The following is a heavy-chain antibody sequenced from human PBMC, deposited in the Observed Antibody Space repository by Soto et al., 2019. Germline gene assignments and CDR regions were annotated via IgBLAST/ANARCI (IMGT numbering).Heavy chain of an antibody. J-gene: IGHJ3*02. V-gene: IGHV4-59*01. Sequence: QVQLQESGPGLVKPSETLSLTCTVSGGSISNYYWSWIRQPPGKGLEWIGYIYYSGSPNYNPSLKXRVTISVDTSKNQFSLTLSSVTAADTAVYYCARRYGSSFDIWGQGTMVTVSS. CDR1: GGSISNYY. D-gene: IGHD6-13*01. CDR2: IYYSGSP. CDR3: ARRYGSSFDI.